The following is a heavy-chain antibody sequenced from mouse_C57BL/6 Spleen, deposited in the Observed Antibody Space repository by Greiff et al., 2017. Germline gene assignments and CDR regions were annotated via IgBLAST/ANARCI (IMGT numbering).Heavy chain of an antibody. CDR2: IYPGDGDT. J-gene: IGHJ2*01. D-gene: IGHD1-1*01. Sequence: VQLVESGPELVKPGASVKISCKASGYAFSSSWMNWVKQRPGQGLEWIGRIYPGDGDTNYNGKFKGKATLTADKSSSTAYMQLSSLTSEDSAVYCGERRVSTGVEGHVDYWGQGTTLTVSS. CDR1: GYAFSSSW. CDR3: ERRVSTGVEGHVDY. V-gene: IGHV1-82*01.